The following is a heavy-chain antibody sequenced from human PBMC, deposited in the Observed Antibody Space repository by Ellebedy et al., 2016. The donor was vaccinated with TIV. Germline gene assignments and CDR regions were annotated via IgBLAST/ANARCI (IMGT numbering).Heavy chain of an antibody. CDR3: AREMYSNPDH. V-gene: IGHV3-11*01. CDR1: GFTFRDYY. CDR2: ISSAGATI. Sequence: GESLKISCAASGFTFRDYYMSWLRQAPGKGLECVSFISSAGATIKYADSVKGRFTISRDNAKNSLYLQMTSLRAEDTAVYFCAREMYSNPDHWGQGTLVTVSS. D-gene: IGHD4-11*01. J-gene: IGHJ4*02.